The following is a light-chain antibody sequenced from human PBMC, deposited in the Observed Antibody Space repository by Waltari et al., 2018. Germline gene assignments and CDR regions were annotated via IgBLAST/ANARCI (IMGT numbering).Light chain of an antibody. CDR2: DVS. CDR1: SSDVGGYNS. CDR3: SSYTTSSTRV. V-gene: IGLV2-14*03. Sequence: QSALTQPASVSGSPGQSITISCTGTSSDVGGYNSVSWYQQHPGKAPKLIVYDVSTRPSGVSDRFSGSKSGNTASLTISGLQAEDEADYYCSSYTTSSTRVFGGGTKLTVL. J-gene: IGLJ3*02.